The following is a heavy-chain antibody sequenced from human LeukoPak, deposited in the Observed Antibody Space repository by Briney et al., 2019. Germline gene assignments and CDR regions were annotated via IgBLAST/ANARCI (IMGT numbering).Heavy chain of an antibody. Sequence: GGSLRLSCAASGFTFSSYGMHWVRQAPGKGLEWVTFIRYDGSNKYYADSVKGRFTISRDNSKNTLYLQMNSLRAEDTAVYYCAKDTRRYCSGGSCYHIDYWGQGTLVTVSS. CDR1: GFTFSSYG. CDR3: AKDTRRYCSGGSCYHIDY. CDR2: IRYDGSNK. J-gene: IGHJ4*02. D-gene: IGHD2-15*01. V-gene: IGHV3-30*02.